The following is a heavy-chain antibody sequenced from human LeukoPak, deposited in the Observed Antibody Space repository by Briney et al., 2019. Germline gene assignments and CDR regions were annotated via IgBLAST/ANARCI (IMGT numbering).Heavy chain of an antibody. CDR2: IYTSGST. Sequence: SETLSLTCTVSGGSISSYYWSWIRQPAGKGLEWIGRIYTSGSTNYNPSLKSRVTMSVDTSKNQFSLKLSSVTAADTAVYYCARDFYVESLSNYYDSSGYYYVAFDIWGQGTMVTVSS. V-gene: IGHV4-4*07. CDR1: GGSISSYY. D-gene: IGHD3-22*01. CDR3: ARDFYVESLSNYYDSSGYYYVAFDI. J-gene: IGHJ3*02.